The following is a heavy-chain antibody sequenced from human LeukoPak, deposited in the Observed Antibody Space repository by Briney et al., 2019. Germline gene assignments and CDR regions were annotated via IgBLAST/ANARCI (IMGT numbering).Heavy chain of an antibody. J-gene: IGHJ4*02. V-gene: IGHV1-18*01. CDR1: GYTFTSYG. CDR3: ARVGRALVYYYDSSGYYYFDY. Sequence: ASVKVSCKASGYTFTSYGISWVRQAPGQGLEWMGWISAYNGNTNYAQKLQGRVTMTTDTSTSTAYMELRSLRSDDTAVYYCARVGRALVYYYDSSGYYYFDYWGQGTLVTVSS. CDR2: ISAYNGNT. D-gene: IGHD3-22*01.